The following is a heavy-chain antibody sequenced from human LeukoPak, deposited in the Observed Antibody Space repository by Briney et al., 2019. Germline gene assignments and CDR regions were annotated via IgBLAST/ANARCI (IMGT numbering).Heavy chain of an antibody. D-gene: IGHD1-26*01. CDR1: GYTLTELS. Sequence: ASVKVSCKVSGYTLTELSMHWVRQAPGKGLEWMGGFDPEDGETIYAQKFQGRVTMTEDTSTDTAYMELSSLRSEDTAVYYCATEMKGAVGFDYRGQGTLVTVSS. CDR2: FDPEDGET. J-gene: IGHJ4*02. CDR3: ATEMKGAVGFDY. V-gene: IGHV1-24*01.